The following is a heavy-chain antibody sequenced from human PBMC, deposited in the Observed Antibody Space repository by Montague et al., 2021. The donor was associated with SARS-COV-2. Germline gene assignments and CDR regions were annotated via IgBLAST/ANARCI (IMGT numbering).Heavy chain of an antibody. V-gene: IGHV4-59*01. CDR1: GDSMNNYY. D-gene: IGHD6-13*01. CDR3: ARAPIYRSSWYAYFDY. Sequence: SETLSLTCTVSGDSMNNYYWSWIRQPPGKGLEWIGYINYSGSTHXNPSLQSRVTLSKDTSKNQFSLRLTSATAADTAMYFCARAPIYRSSWYAYFDYWGQGTLVTVSS. CDR2: INYSGST. J-gene: IGHJ4*02.